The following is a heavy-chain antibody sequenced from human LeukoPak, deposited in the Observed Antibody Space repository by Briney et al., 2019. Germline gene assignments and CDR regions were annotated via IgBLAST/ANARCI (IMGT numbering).Heavy chain of an antibody. CDR1: GFTFSDSY. J-gene: IGHJ4*02. Sequence: GGSLRLSCAASGFTFSDSYMTWVRQAPGKGVEWVAYISGSGHDINYSDSVKGRFTISRDNAKNSLYLQMSSLRVEDTAVYYCARRLDCWGQGTLVTVSS. V-gene: IGHV3-11*04. CDR3: ARRLDC. CDR2: ISGSGHDI.